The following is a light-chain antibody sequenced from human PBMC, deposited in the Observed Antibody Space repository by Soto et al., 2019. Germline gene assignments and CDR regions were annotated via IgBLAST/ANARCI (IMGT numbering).Light chain of an antibody. V-gene: IGLV2-8*01. CDR2: EVS. Sequence: QSALTQPPSASGSPGQSVTISCTGTSSDVGAYKYVSWYQQYPGKAPKLMIYEVSKRPSGVPDRFSGSKSGNTASLTVSGLQAXXEADYYCTSYVGSNIWVFGGGTQLTVL. CDR1: SSDVGAYKY. J-gene: IGLJ3*02. CDR3: TSYVGSNIWV.